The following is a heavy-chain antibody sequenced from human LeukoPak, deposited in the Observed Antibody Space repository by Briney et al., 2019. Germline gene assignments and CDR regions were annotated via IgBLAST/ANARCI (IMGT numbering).Heavy chain of an antibody. Sequence: GGSLRLSCAASGFTFSSHGMHWVRQAPGKGLEWVAAIHYDGSILYYPDSVKGRFTISRDDSKNTLYLQMSSLRAEDTGVYYYAKDNGYGDLEDAWGRGTLVTVSS. D-gene: IGHD4-17*01. V-gene: IGHV3-30*02. CDR2: IHYDGSIL. CDR3: AKDNGYGDLEDA. CDR1: GFTFSSHG. J-gene: IGHJ4*03.